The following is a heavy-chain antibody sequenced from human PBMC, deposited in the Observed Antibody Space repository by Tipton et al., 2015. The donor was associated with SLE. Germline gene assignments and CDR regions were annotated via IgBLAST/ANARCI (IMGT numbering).Heavy chain of an antibody. CDR2: IYPGDSDT. V-gene: IGHV5-51*01. CDR3: ARHPSRGAVAGAFDI. D-gene: IGHD6-19*01. J-gene: IGHJ3*02. CDR1: GYTFTSYW. Sequence: QLVQSGAEVKKPGASVKVSCKASGYTFTSYWIGWVRQMPGKGLEWMGIIYPGDSDTRYSPSFQGQVTISADKSISTAYLQWSSLKASDTAMYYCARHPSRGAVAGAFDIWGQGTMVTVSS.